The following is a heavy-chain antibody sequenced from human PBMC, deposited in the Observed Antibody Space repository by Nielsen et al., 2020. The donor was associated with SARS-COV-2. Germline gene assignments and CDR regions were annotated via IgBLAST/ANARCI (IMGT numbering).Heavy chain of an antibody. CDR1: GGSISSGGYY. V-gene: IGHV4-31*03. CDR3: AREYGGHFDY. J-gene: IGHJ4*02. D-gene: IGHD4-23*01. Sequence: SETLSLTCTVSGGSISSGGYYWSWIRQHPGKGLEWIGYIYYSGSTYYNPSLKSRVTISVDMSKNQFSLKLSSVTAADTAVYYCAREYGGHFDYWGRGTLVTVSS. CDR2: IYYSGST.